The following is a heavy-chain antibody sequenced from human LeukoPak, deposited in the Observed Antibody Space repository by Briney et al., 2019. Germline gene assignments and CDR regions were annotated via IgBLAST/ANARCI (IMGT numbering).Heavy chain of an antibody. J-gene: IGHJ4*02. CDR2: INHSGST. V-gene: IGHV4-34*01. D-gene: IGHD6-19*01. Sequence: SETLSLTCAVYGGPFSGYYWSWIRQPPGKGLEWIGEINHSGSTNYNPSLKSRVTISVDTSKNQFSLKLSSVTAADTAVYYCARVPEGAVAGFFDYWGQGTLVTVSS. CDR3: ARVPEGAVAGFFDY. CDR1: GGPFSGYY.